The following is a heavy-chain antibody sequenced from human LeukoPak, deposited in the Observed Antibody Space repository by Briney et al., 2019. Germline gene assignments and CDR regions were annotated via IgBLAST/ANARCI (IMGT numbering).Heavy chain of an antibody. D-gene: IGHD5-18*01. J-gene: IGHJ6*03. V-gene: IGHV4-59*01. Sequence: SETLSLTCTVSGGSISSYYWSWIRQPPGKGLEWIGYIYYSGSTNYNPSLKSRVTISVDTSKDQFSLKLSSVTAADTALYYCAGGYIYGSTYYYMDVWGKGTTVTISS. CDR3: AGGYIYGSTYYYMDV. CDR1: GGSISSYY. CDR2: IYYSGST.